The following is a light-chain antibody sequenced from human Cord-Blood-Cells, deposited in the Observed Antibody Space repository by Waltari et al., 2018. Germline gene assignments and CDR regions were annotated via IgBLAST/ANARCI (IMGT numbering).Light chain of an antibody. Sequence: IVFTQSPGTLSLTPRERATLTCRASQSVSSSYLAWYQQKPGQAPKLLIYGASSMATGIPDRFSGSGSGTDFTLTISRLEPEDFAVYYCQQYGSSPFTFGPGTKVDIK. CDR1: QSVSSSY. CDR3: QQYGSSPFT. V-gene: IGKV3-20*01. J-gene: IGKJ3*01. CDR2: GAS.